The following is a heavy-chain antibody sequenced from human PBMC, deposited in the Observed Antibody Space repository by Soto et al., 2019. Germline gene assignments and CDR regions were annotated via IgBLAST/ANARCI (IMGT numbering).Heavy chain of an antibody. CDR1: GGTFSSYT. Sequence: SVKVSCKASGGTFSSYTISWVRQAPGQGLEWMGRIIPILGMANYAQKFQGRVTITADKSTSTAYMELSSLRSEDTAVYYCARGGGYCSGGSCPNWFDPWGQGTLVTVSS. J-gene: IGHJ5*02. CDR3: ARGGGYCSGGSCPNWFDP. D-gene: IGHD2-15*01. CDR2: IIPILGMA. V-gene: IGHV1-69*02.